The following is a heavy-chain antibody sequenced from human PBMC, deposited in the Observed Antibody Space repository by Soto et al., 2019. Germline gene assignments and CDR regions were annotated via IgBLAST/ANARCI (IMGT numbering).Heavy chain of an antibody. J-gene: IGHJ6*02. Sequence: ASVKVSCKASGYTFSVYHMHWVRQAPGQGLEWMGWVHPNSVGTNYAQSFEGRVTMTRDTSINTANMELSRLTSDDTAVYYCAKERQRGMDVWGQGTTVTVSS. CDR2: VHPNSVGT. CDR3: AKERQRGMDV. V-gene: IGHV1-2*02. CDR1: GYTFSVYH. D-gene: IGHD1-1*01.